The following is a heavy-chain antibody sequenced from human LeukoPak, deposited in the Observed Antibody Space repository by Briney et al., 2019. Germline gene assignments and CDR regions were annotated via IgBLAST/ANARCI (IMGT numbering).Heavy chain of an antibody. CDR3: ARIGAGSSRDY. J-gene: IGHJ4*02. D-gene: IGHD6-13*01. V-gene: IGHV3-74*01. Sequence: GGSLRLSCAASGFTFSTYWVHWVRQAPGKGLVWVSRINPDGSTTDYADSVKGRFTISRDNAKNSLYLQMNSLRAEDTAVYYCARIGAGSSRDYWGQGTLVTVSS. CDR1: GFTFSTYW. CDR2: INPDGSTT.